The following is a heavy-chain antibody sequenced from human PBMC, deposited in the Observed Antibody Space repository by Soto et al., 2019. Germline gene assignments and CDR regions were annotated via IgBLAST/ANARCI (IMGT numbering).Heavy chain of an antibody. J-gene: IGHJ5*02. D-gene: IGHD3-10*01. CDR3: AREYYYGSGSYYGRNWFDP. V-gene: IGHV3-7*01. CDR2: IKQDGSEK. Sequence: GGSLRLSCAASGFPFSIYWMSLVRQSPGKGLEWVANIKQDGSEKYYVDSVKGRFTISRDNAKNSLYLQMNSLRAEDTAVYYCAREYYYGSGSYYGRNWFDPWGQGTLVTVSP. CDR1: GFPFSIYW.